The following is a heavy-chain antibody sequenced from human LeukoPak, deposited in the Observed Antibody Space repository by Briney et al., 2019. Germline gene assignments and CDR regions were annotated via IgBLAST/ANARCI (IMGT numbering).Heavy chain of an antibody. D-gene: IGHD3-22*01. V-gene: IGHV3-33*01. CDR2: IWYDGSNI. J-gene: IGHJ4*02. CDR1: GFTFSSYG. Sequence: PGGSLRLSCAASGFTFSSYGMHWVRQAPGKGLDWVAVIWYDGSNIYHGDSAKGRFTVSRDNSKNTLYLQMNSLRAEDTAVYYCARARNDYDSSGFSTLDYWGQGTLVTVSS. CDR3: ARARNDYDSSGFSTLDY.